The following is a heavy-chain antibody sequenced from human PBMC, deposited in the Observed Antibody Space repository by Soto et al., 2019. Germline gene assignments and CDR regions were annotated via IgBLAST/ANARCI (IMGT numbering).Heavy chain of an antibody. CDR3: AKDQGGWLAHLFFDY. CDR2: ISGSGGST. V-gene: IGHV3-23*01. Sequence: GGSLRLSCAASGCTFSSYAMSWVRQAPGKGLEWVSAISGSGGSTYYADSVKGRFTISRDNSKNTLYLQMNSLRAEDTAVYYCAKDQGGWLAHLFFDYWGQGTLVTVSS. D-gene: IGHD6-19*01. J-gene: IGHJ4*02. CDR1: GCTFSSYA.